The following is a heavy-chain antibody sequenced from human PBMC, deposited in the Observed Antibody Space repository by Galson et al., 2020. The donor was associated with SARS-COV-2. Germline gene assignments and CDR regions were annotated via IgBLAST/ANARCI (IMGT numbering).Heavy chain of an antibody. CDR1: GFTLSSSG. CDR3: AKGGAVAGIRGIDY. Sequence: GESLKISCAASGFTLSSSGMLWVRRAPGKGLEWVAVLWSDGTNKYYADSVKGRFTISRDTSKNTLYLQMNSLTAEDTALYYCAKGGAVAGIRGIDYWGQGTLVTVSS. J-gene: IGHJ4*02. D-gene: IGHD6-19*01. CDR2: LWSDGTNK. V-gene: IGHV3-33*06.